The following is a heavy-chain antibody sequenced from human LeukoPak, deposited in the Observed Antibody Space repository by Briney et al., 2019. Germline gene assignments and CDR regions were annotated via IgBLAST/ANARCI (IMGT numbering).Heavy chain of an antibody. J-gene: IGHJ6*03. D-gene: IGHD3-10*01. CDR3: ARMGPPLRGVRYYYYMDV. Sequence: SETLSLTRNVSGGSISSYYWSWIRQPPGKGLEWIGYIYYSGSTNYNPSLKSQVTISVDTSKNQSSLKLTSVTAADTAVYYCARMGPPLRGVRYYYYMDVWGKGTTVTVSS. CDR1: GGSISSYY. CDR2: IYYSGST. V-gene: IGHV4-59*01.